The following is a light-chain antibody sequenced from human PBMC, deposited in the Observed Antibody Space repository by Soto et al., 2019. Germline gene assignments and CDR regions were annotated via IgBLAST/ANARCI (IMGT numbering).Light chain of an antibody. V-gene: IGLV2-14*03. CDR3: SSYTSSISYV. CDR2: NDS. CDR1: SSEVGGYNY. J-gene: IGLJ1*01. Sequence: QSVLTQPASVSGSPGQSITISCTGTSSEVGGYNYVSWYQSHPGEAPKLIIYNDSNRPSGVSDRFSGSKTDNTASMTISGLQAEDEADYYCSSYTSSISYVFGTGTKVTVL.